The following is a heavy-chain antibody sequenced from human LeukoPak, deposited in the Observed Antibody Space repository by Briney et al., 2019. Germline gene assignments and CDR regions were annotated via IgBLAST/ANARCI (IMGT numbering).Heavy chain of an antibody. D-gene: IGHD6-13*01. CDR3: ARARAAAGKGFDY. V-gene: IGHV4-34*01. CDR1: GGSFSGYY. Sequence: SETLSLTCAVYGGSFSGYYWGWIRQPPGKGLEWIGEINHSGSTNYNPSLKSRVTISVDTSKNQSSLKLSSVTAADTAVYYCARARAAAGKGFDYWGQGTLVTVSS. CDR2: INHSGST. J-gene: IGHJ4*02.